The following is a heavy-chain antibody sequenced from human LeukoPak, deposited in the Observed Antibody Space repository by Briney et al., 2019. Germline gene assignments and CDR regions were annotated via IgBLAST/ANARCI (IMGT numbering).Heavy chain of an antibody. V-gene: IGHV3-23*01. Sequence: GGSLRLSCAASGFTFYAYAMTWVRQAPGKGLEWVSGIGGSGDSTIYADSVRGRFTISRDNSKNTLYLQMNSLRAEDTAVYYCARDLLAAGKGDLDYWGQGTLVTVSS. D-gene: IGHD6-13*01. CDR1: GFTFYAYA. CDR3: ARDLLAAGKGDLDY. CDR2: IGGSGDST. J-gene: IGHJ4*02.